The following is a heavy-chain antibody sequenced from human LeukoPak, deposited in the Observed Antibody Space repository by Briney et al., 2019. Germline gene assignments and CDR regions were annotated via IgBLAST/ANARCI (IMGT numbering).Heavy chain of an antibody. CDR3: ARGSYGWKYNWFDP. CDR1: GGSISSGDYY. CDR2: ICYSGST. Sequence: SQTLSLTCTVSGGSISSGDYYWSWIRQPPGKGLEWIGYICYSGSTYCNPSLKSRVTITVDTSKNQFSLKLSSVTAADTAVYYCARGSYGWKYNWFDPWGQGTLVTVSS. D-gene: IGHD5-18*01. V-gene: IGHV4-30-4*01. J-gene: IGHJ5*02.